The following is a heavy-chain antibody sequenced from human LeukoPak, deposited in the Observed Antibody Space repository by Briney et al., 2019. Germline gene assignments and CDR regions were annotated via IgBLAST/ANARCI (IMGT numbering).Heavy chain of an antibody. V-gene: IGHV3-9*01. Sequence: QSGGSLRLSCVASGFTFDDYAMHWVRHAPGKGLEWVSGISYNRDGIGYADSVKGRFPVSRDNAKNSLYLQMNSLRSEDTALYYCAEGAAAGIRGYFDYWGQGILVTVSS. CDR1: GFTFDDYA. J-gene: IGHJ4*02. D-gene: IGHD6-25*01. CDR3: AEGAAAGIRGYFDY. CDR2: ISYNRDGI.